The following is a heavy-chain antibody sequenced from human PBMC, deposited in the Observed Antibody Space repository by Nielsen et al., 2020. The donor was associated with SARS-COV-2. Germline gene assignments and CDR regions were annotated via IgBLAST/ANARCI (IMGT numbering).Heavy chain of an antibody. J-gene: IGHJ3*02. CDR1: GFTFSSYG. V-gene: IGHV3-33*08. CDR2: IWYDGSNK. Sequence: GESLKISCAASGFTFSSYGMHWVRQAPGKGLEWVAVIWYDGSNKYYADSVKGRFTISRDNSKNTLYLQMNSLRAEDTAVYYCATLPRGVILQLDAFDIWGQGTMVTVSS. D-gene: IGHD3-10*01. CDR3: ATLPRGVILQLDAFDI.